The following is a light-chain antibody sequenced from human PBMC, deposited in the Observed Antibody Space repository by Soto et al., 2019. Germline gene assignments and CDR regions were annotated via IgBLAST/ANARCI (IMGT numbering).Light chain of an antibody. CDR3: QSYDSSLSGYVV. CDR1: RSNIGAGYD. J-gene: IGLJ2*01. CDR2: GNG. Sequence: QSVLTQPPSVSGAPGQRVTISCTGSRSNIGAGYDVHWYQQLPGTAPKLLIYGNGNRPSGVPDRFSGSKSGTSASLAITGLQAEDEADYYCQSYDSSLSGYVVFGGGTKLTVL. V-gene: IGLV1-40*01.